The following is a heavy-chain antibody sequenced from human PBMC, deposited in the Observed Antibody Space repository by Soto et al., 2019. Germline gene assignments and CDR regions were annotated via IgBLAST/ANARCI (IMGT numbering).Heavy chain of an antibody. D-gene: IGHD6-13*01. CDR2: ISSSGDAI. Sequence: EVQLVESGGDLVQPGGSLRLSCAASGFIFSDYTMPWVRQAPGRGLEFVSHISSSGDAIFYAESVKGRFTVSRDNDKNSLYLQMNSLRDDDTAVYFCARDHGGSTWFVGVYYFFGMDVWGQGTAVTVSS. J-gene: IGHJ6*02. CDR1: GFIFSDYT. CDR3: ARDHGGSTWFVGVYYFFGMDV. V-gene: IGHV3-48*02.